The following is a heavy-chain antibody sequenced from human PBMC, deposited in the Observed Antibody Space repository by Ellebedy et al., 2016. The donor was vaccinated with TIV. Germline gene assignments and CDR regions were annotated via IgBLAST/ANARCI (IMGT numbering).Heavy chain of an antibody. Sequence: GESLKISCAASGFTFSSYSMNWVRQAPGKGLEGVSSISSSSSYIYYADSVKGRFTISRDNAKNSLYLQMNSLRAEDTAVYYCARPNYGGNQPFDYWGQGTLVTVSS. V-gene: IGHV3-21*01. J-gene: IGHJ4*02. D-gene: IGHD4-23*01. CDR1: GFTFSSYS. CDR2: ISSSSSYI. CDR3: ARPNYGGNQPFDY.